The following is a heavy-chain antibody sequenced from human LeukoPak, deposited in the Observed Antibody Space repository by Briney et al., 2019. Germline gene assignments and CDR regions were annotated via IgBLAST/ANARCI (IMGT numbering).Heavy chain of an antibody. D-gene: IGHD3-10*01. J-gene: IGHJ6*02. V-gene: IGHV3-23*01. CDR2: IGSGSGGTT. CDR1: GFTFSSYA. CDR3: AKNYESGRGVPYGMDV. Sequence: GGSLRLSCAASGFTFSSYAMRWVRQAPGKGLEWVSAIGSGSGGTTIYADSVKGRFTISRDNSRNTLYLQMSSLRGEDTAVYYCAKNYESGRGVPYGMDVWGQGTTVTVSS.